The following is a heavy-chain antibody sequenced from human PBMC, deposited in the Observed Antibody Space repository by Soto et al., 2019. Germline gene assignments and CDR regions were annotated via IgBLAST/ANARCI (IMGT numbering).Heavy chain of an antibody. J-gene: IGHJ4*02. CDR1: GGSISSYY. CDR2: IYYSGST. CDR3: ARGHYDFWSGYYTEY. V-gene: IGHV4-59*01. Sequence: PSETLSLACTVSGGSISSYYWSWIRQPPGKGLEWIGYIYYSGSTNYNPSLKSRVTISVDTSKNQFSLKLSSVTAADTAVYYCARGHYDFWSGYYTEYWGQGTLVTVSS. D-gene: IGHD3-3*01.